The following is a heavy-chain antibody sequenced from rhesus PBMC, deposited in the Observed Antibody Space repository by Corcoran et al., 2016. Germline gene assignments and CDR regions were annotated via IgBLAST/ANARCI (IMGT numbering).Heavy chain of an antibody. D-gene: IGHD3-28*01. J-gene: IGHJ4*01. Sequence: QVQLQESGPGLVKPSEPLSLTCAVPGASITNTYWIGVRQSPGKGLDWIGLLYVTSGRTRYNASLTSRVTIARDTSKNQFSLKLYAVTAADTAVYYCAMYDTMTALDYWGQGVLVTVSS. CDR3: AMYDTMTALDY. CDR2: LYVTSGRT. V-gene: IGHV4-147*01. CDR1: GASITNTY.